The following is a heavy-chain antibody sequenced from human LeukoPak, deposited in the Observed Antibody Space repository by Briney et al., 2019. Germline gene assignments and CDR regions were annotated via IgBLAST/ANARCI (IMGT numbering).Heavy chain of an antibody. Sequence: MSSETLSLTCAVYGGSFSGYYRSWIRQPPGKGLEWIGEINHSGSTNYNPSLKSRVTISVDTSKNQFSLKLNSVTAADTAVYYCARGPRIAAAGQNYYYYGVDVWGQGTTVTVSS. CDR1: GGSFSGYY. V-gene: IGHV4-34*01. CDR3: ARGPRIAAAGQNYYYYGVDV. D-gene: IGHD6-13*01. J-gene: IGHJ6*02. CDR2: INHSGST.